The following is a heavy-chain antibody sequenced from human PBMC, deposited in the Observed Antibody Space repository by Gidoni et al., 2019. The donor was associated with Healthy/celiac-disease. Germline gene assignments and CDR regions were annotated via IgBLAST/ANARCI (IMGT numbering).Heavy chain of an antibody. CDR3: ARDNSGAAFDI. V-gene: IGHV3-48*01. Sequence: EVQLVESGGGLVQPGGSPRLSCAASGFTFSSYSMNWVRQAPGKGLEWVSYISSSSSTIYYADSVKGRFTISRDNAKNSLYLQMNSLRAEDTAVYYCARDNSGAAFDIWGQGTMVTVSS. CDR2: ISSSSSTI. CDR1: GFTFSSYS. J-gene: IGHJ3*02. D-gene: IGHD1-1*01.